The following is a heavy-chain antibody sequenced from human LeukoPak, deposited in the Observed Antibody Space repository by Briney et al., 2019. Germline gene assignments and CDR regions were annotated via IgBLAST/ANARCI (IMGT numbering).Heavy chain of an antibody. CDR3: SFLVGDEGMN. CDR2: INAGNGNT. CDR1: GYTFTGYY. D-gene: IGHD3-10*01. J-gene: IGHJ4*02. Sequence: EASVKVSCKASGYTFTGYYMHWVRQAPGQRLEWMGWINAGNGNTKYSQKFQGRVTITRDTSASTAYMELSSLRSEDTAVYYCSFLVGDEGMNWGQGTLVTVSS. V-gene: IGHV1-3*01.